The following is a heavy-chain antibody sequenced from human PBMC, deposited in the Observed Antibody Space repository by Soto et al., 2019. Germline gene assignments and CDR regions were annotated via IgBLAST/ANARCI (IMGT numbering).Heavy chain of an antibody. CDR2: IIAYNGNA. J-gene: IGHJ3*02. D-gene: IGHD1-26*01. CDR1: GYTFSSYV. CDR3: ARDVILIVGATGPVDAFDI. Sequence: GASVKISCKASGYTFSSYVISWVRQAPGQGLEWMGGIIAYNGNANYAQKLQGRVTITTDTSTSTAYMELSSLRSDDTAVYYCARDVILIVGATGPVDAFDIWGKGTVVTI. V-gene: IGHV1-18*04.